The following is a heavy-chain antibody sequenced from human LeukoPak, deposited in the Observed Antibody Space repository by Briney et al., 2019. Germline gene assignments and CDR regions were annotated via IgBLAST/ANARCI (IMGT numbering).Heavy chain of an antibody. D-gene: IGHD6-13*01. V-gene: IGHV3-23*01. Sequence: GGSPRLSCAASGFTFSSYAMSWVRQAPGKGLEWVSAISGSGGSTYYADSVKGRFAISRDNSKNTLYLQMDSLRAEDTAVYYCAKRESSSSWYNYFDYWGQGTLVTVSS. J-gene: IGHJ4*02. CDR2: ISGSGGST. CDR3: AKRESSSSWYNYFDY. CDR1: GFTFSSYA.